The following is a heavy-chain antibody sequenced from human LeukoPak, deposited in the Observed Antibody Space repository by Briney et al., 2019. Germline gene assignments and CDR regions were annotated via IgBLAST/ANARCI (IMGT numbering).Heavy chain of an antibody. CDR2: INSDGYSI. CDR3: SRAGYSSGFDS. Sequence: GGSLRLSCTASPFTFKGYWMHWVRQAPGKGLVWVSRINSDGYSITYADSVKGRFTISRDNAKNTLYLQMNSLIVEDTAVYFCSRAGYSSGFDSWGQGTLVTVSS. CDR1: PFTFKGYW. D-gene: IGHD6-19*01. J-gene: IGHJ5*01. V-gene: IGHV3-74*03.